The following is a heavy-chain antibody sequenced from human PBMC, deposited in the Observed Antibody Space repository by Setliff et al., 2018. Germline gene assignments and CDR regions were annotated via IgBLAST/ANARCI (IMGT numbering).Heavy chain of an antibody. D-gene: IGHD2-8*01. V-gene: IGHV1-18*01. Sequence: GASVKVSCKASGYTLSNSILSWARRAPGQGLEWVGWISAYNGKTYSAQKFQDRVTLTTHTSTNMGYLELRDLRSDDTAVYYCLRLVRYCTKIACQATSGDEVWGLGTLVTVS. CDR2: ISAYNGKT. CDR3: LRLVRYCTKIACQATSGDEV. CDR1: GYTLSNSI. J-gene: IGHJ4*02.